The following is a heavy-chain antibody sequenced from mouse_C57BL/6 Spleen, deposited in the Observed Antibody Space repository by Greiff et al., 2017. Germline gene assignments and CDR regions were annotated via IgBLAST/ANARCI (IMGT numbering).Heavy chain of an antibody. D-gene: IGHD2-2*01. Sequence: QVQLQESGPELVKPGASVKISCQASGYAFSSSWMNWVKQRPGKGLEWVGRIYPGDGDTNYNGKVKGKATRTADKSSSTAYMQLSSLTSEDSAVYFGAREIYYGNDASMDYWGQGTSVTVAS. CDR3: AREIYYGNDASMDY. CDR2: IYPGDGDT. J-gene: IGHJ4*01. V-gene: IGHV1-82*01. CDR1: GYAFSSSW.